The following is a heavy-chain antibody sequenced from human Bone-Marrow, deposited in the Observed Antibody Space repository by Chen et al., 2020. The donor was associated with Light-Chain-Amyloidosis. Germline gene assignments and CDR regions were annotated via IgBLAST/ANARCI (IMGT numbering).Heavy chain of an antibody. V-gene: IGHV5-51*01. J-gene: IGHJ4*02. Sequence: EVQLEQSGPEVKKPGESLKISCKGSGYTFPNYWIGCVRQMPGKGLEWMGVIYPDVSDGSYSPCFEGQVTISADKSTTIAYLQWRSLKASYTAMYYCARRRDGYNFDYWGQGTLVTVS. CDR1: GYTFPNYW. CDR3: ARRRDGYNFDY. D-gene: IGHD5-12*01. CDR2: IYPDVSDG.